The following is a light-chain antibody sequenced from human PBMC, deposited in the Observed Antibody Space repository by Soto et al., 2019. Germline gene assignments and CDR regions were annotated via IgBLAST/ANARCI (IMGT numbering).Light chain of an antibody. J-gene: IGLJ3*02. CDR2: EGS. V-gene: IGLV2-23*01. CDR3: CSYAGSSTWV. Sequence: QSVLTQPASVSGSPGQSITISCTGTSSDVGSYNLVSWYQQHPGKAPKLTIYEGSKRPSGVSNRFSGSKSGITASLTISGLQAEDEADYYCCSYAGSSTWVFGGGTKLTVL. CDR1: SSDVGSYNL.